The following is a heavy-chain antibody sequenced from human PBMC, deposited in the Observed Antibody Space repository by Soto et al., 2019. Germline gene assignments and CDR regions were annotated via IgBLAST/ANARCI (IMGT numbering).Heavy chain of an antibody. J-gene: IGHJ4*02. D-gene: IGHD1-26*01. Sequence: QVQLVQSGAEVKKPGSSVKVSCKASGGTFSSYSINWVRQAPGQGLEWMGEIIPIFGTANYAQKFQGRVTMPAEESTSTAYLGLSSLGSEATAVYYCARDGGRHSGGIDYWGQGTLVTVSS. CDR3: ARDGGRHSGGIDY. CDR1: GGTFSSYS. CDR2: IIPIFGTA. V-gene: IGHV1-69*01.